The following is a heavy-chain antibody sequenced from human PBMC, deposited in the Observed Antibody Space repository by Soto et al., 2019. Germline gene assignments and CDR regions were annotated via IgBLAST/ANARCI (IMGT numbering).Heavy chain of an antibody. V-gene: IGHV3-23*01. Sequence: PGGSLRLSCAVSGFTFSNYAMSWVRQAPGKGLEWVSGISGSGDTTYYADSVKGRFTISRDSSKNTLNLQMNSLRAEDTAVYYCAKDRLPAATTEFFGDWGQGTLVTVCS. J-gene: IGHJ4*02. D-gene: IGHD2-2*01. CDR2: ISGSGDTT. CDR3: AKDRLPAATTEFFGD. CDR1: GFTFSNYA.